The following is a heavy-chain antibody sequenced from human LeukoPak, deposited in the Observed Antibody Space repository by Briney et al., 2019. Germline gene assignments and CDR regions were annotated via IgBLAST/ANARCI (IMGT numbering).Heavy chain of an antibody. CDR3: ARHRGDNSNPRYYFYYMDV. J-gene: IGHJ6*03. CDR1: GHSISSGYY. D-gene: IGHD4-11*01. Sequence: SETLSLTRSVPGHSISSGYYWGWIRQPPGKGLEWIGTMYHRGSTYYNPSLKSRVTMSGDTSKNHFSLKLSSVIAADAAVYYCARHRGDNSNPRYYFYYMDVCGKGTTVTVSS. CDR2: MYHRGST. V-gene: IGHV4-38-2*01.